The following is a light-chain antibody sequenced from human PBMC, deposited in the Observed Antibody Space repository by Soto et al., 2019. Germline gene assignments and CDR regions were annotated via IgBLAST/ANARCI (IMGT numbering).Light chain of an antibody. CDR3: QQYCNSPFT. V-gene: IGKV3D-20*01. CDR1: QSVSSSC. CDR2: DAS. J-gene: IGKJ2*01. Sequence: EIVLTQSPATLSLTAGERATLSCGASQSVSSSCLAWYQQKPGLAPRLLIYDASSRATGIPDRFSGSGSGTDFTLTISRLEPEDFAVYYCQQYCNSPFTFGQGTKLEIK.